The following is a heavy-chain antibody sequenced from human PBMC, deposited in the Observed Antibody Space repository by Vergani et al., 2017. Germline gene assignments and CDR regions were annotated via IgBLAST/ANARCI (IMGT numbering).Heavy chain of an antibody. CDR3: AREPVLRFLEWAFDY. V-gene: IGHV3-21*01. J-gene: IGHJ4*02. Sequence: EVQLVESGGGLVKPGGSLRLSCAASGFTFSSYSMNWVRQAPGKGLEWVSSISSSSSYIYYADSVKGRFTSSRDNAKNSLYLQMNSLRAEDTAVYYCAREPVLRFLEWAFDYWGQGTLVTVSS. CDR1: GFTFSSYS. CDR2: ISSSSSYI. D-gene: IGHD3-3*01.